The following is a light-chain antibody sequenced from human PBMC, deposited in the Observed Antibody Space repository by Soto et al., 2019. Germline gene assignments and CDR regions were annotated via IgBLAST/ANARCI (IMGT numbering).Light chain of an antibody. J-gene: IGLJ3*02. CDR3: AAWDASLNGQGV. V-gene: IGLV1-44*01. CDR2: SND. Sequence: QSVLTQPPSASGTPGQRVSISCSGSSSNIGRNTVNWYQQLPGTAPKVLIYSNDQRPSGFPDRFSGSKSGTSASLAISGLQSEDEADYYCAAWDASLNGQGVFGGGTKLTVI. CDR1: SSNIGRNT.